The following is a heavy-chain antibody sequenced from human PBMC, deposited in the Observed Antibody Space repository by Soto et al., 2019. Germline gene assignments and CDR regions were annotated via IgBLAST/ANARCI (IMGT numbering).Heavy chain of an antibody. J-gene: IGHJ3*02. CDR3: ARVIDDFWSGYRGRPGSGAFDI. Sequence: ASVKLSCKASGYTFTGYYIHWLRQAPRQGLEWMGWINPYSGGTNYAQKLQGRVTMTRDTSTSTAYMELRSLRSDDTAVYYCARVIDDFWSGYRGRPGSGAFDIWGQGTMVTVSS. CDR2: INPYSGGT. D-gene: IGHD3-3*01. CDR1: GYTFTGYY. V-gene: IGHV1-2*02.